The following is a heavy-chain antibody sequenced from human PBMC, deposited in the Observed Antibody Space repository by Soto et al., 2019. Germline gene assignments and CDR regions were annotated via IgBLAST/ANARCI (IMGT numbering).Heavy chain of an antibody. D-gene: IGHD3-10*01. CDR3: ARAFTMVRGPKYNWFDP. CDR1: GFTFSSYS. V-gene: IGHV3-21*01. J-gene: IGHJ5*02. CDR2: ISSSSSYI. Sequence: GGSLRLSCAASGFTFSSYSMNWVRQAPGKGLEWVSSISSSSSYIYYADSVKGRFTISRDNAKNSLYLQMNSLRAEDTAVYYCARAFTMVRGPKYNWFDPWGQGTMVTVYS.